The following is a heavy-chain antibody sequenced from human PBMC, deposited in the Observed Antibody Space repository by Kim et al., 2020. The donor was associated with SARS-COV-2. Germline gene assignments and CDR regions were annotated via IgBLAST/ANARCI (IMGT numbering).Heavy chain of an antibody. CDR3: ANVAATSVGWFGYYGMDV. D-gene: IGHD2-15*01. CDR2: ISGSGGST. CDR1: GFTFSSYA. V-gene: IGHV3-23*01. Sequence: GGSLRLSCAVSGFTFSSYAMSWVRQAPGKGLEWVSAISGSGGSTYYADSVKGRFTISRDNSKNTLYLQMNSLRAEDTAVYYCANVAATSVGWFGYYGMDVWGQGTTVTVSS. J-gene: IGHJ6*02.